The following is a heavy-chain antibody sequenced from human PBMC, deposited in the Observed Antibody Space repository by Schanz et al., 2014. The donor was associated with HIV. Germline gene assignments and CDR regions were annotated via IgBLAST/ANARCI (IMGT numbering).Heavy chain of an antibody. CDR3: AKDMGGVVPAAPFYYYGMDV. Sequence: VHLVESGGDLVQPGGSLRLSCAASGFTFSSYDIHWVRQAPGKGLEWVAVISYDGNKRYYADSVKGRFTISRDNSKNTLYLQMNSLRAEDTALYYCAKDMGGVVPAAPFYYYGMDVWGQGTTVTVSS. CDR1: GFTFSSYD. D-gene: IGHD2-2*01. J-gene: IGHJ6*02. V-gene: IGHV3-30*18. CDR2: ISYDGNKR.